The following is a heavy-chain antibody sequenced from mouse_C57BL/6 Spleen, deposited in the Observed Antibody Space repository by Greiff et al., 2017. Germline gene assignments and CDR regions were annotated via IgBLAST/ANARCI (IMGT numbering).Heavy chain of an antibody. CDR2: INPNNGGT. J-gene: IGHJ4*01. CDR1: GYTFTDYN. D-gene: IGHD1-1*01. Sequence: VHVKQSGPELVKPGASVKIPCKASGYTFTDYNMDWVKQSHGKSLEWIGDINPNNGGTIYNQKFKGKATLTVDKSSSTAYMELRSLTSEDTAVYYCARVDYGSSYYAMDYWGQGTSGTVAS. V-gene: IGHV1-18*01. CDR3: ARVDYGSSYYAMDY.